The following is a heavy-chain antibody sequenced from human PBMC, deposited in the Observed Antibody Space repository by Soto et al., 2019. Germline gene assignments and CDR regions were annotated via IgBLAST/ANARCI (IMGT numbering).Heavy chain of an antibody. CDR1: GFTFSSYA. D-gene: IGHD4-17*01. CDR2: ISYDGSNK. V-gene: IGHV3-30-3*01. CDR3: ARERDYGDSKYFDY. Sequence: GGSLRLSCAASGFTFSSYAMHWVRQAPGKGLEWVAVISYDGSNKYYADSVKGRFTISRDNSKNTPYLQMNSLRAEDTAVYYCARERDYGDSKYFDYWGQGTLVTVSS. J-gene: IGHJ4*02.